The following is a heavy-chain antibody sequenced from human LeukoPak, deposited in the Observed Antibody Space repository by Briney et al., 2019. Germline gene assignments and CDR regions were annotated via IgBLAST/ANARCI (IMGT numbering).Heavy chain of an antibody. CDR3: AREEIAAAGTYYYYGMDV. D-gene: IGHD6-13*01. Sequence: TSETLSLTCTVSGGSISSYYWSWIRQPPGKGLEWIGYIYYSGSTNYNPSLKSRVTISVDTSKNQFSLKLSSVTAADTAVYYCAREEIAAAGTYYYYGMDVWGQGTTVTVSS. CDR1: GGSISSYY. J-gene: IGHJ6*02. CDR2: IYYSGST. V-gene: IGHV4-59*01.